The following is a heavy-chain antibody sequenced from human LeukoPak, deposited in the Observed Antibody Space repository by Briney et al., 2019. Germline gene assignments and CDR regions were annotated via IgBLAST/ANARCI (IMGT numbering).Heavy chain of an antibody. J-gene: IGHJ5*02. CDR3: AREHYYDSSGYLNWFDP. D-gene: IGHD3-22*01. CDR2: MNPNSGNT. V-gene: IGHV1-8*01. Sequence: ASVTVSCKASGYTFTSYDINWARQATGQGLEWMGWMNPNSGNTGYAQKFQGRVTMTRNTSISTAYMELSSLRSEDTAVYYCAREHYYDSSGYLNWFDPWGQGTLVTVSS. CDR1: GYTFTSYD.